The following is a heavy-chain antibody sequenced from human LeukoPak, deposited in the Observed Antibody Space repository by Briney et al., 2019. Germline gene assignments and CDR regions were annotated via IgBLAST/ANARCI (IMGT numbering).Heavy chain of an antibody. V-gene: IGHV1-18*01. D-gene: IGHD4-23*01. Sequence: ASVKVSCKASGYTFTSYGISWVRQAPGQGLEWMGWISAYNGNTNYAQKLQGRVTMTTDTSTSTAYMELRSLRSDDTAVYYCARAPTPDYGGNSEDGFDPWGQGTLVTVSS. CDR3: ARAPTPDYGGNSEDGFDP. CDR2: ISAYNGNT. J-gene: IGHJ5*02. CDR1: GYTFTSYG.